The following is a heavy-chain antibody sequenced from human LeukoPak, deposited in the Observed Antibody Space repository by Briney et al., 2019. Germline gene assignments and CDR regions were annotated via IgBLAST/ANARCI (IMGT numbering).Heavy chain of an antibody. D-gene: IGHD4-17*01. J-gene: IGHJ5*01. CDR2: VKQDGSEK. CDR3: AKGGDYPILTYDS. V-gene: IGHV3-7*01. Sequence: PGGSLRLSCAASGFAFGSYYMNWVRQAPGKGLEWVANVKQDGSEKYYVDSVKGRFTISRDNVKNSLYLQMNSLRAEDTAVYYCAKGGDYPILTYDSWGQGALVTVSS. CDR1: GFAFGSYY.